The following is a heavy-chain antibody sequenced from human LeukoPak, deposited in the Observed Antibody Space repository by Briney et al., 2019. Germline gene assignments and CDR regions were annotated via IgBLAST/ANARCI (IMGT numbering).Heavy chain of an antibody. CDR1: GFTFSSYA. CDR3: STSRPLQSFDC. CDR2: ISATGGGT. Sequence: GGSLRLPCAASGFTFSSYAMSWVRQAPGKGLEWVSGISATGGGTYYADSVKGRFTISRDNSENTLFLQMKSLRAEDTAVYYCSTSRPLQSFDCWGQGTLVTVSS. D-gene: IGHD4-11*01. J-gene: IGHJ4*02. V-gene: IGHV3-23*01.